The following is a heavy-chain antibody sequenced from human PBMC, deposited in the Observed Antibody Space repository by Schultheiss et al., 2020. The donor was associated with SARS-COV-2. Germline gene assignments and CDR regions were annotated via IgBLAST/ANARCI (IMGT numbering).Heavy chain of an antibody. Sequence: SETLSLTCAISGDSVSSYSAAWNWIRQSPSRGLEWLVRTYYRSKWYNDYAVSVKSRITINPDTSKNQFSLQLNSVTPEDTAVYYCARSGGGSYYEDYYYGMDVWGQGTTVTVSS. CDR3: ARSGGGSYYEDYYYGMDV. CDR2: TYYRSKWYN. D-gene: IGHD1-26*01. CDR1: GDSVSSYSAA. J-gene: IGHJ6*02. V-gene: IGHV6-1*01.